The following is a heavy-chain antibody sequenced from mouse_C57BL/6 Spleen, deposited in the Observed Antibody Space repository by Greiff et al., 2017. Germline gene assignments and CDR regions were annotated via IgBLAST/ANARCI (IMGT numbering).Heavy chain of an antibody. CDR3: ARGGTAQATWDY. D-gene: IGHD3-2*02. J-gene: IGHJ3*01. Sequence: QVQLQQSGPELVKPGASVKISCKASGYSFTSYYIHWVKQRPGQGLEWIGWIYPGSGNTKYNEKFKGKATLTADTSSSTAYMQLSSLTSEDSAVYYCARGGTAQATWDYWGQGTLVTVSA. CDR1: GYSFTSYY. V-gene: IGHV1-66*01. CDR2: IYPGSGNT.